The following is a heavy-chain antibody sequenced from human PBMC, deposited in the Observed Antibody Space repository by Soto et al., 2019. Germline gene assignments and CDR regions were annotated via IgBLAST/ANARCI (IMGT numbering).Heavy chain of an antibody. CDR1: LYTFTIYD. CDR2: MNPNSGNT. D-gene: IGHD6-19*01. V-gene: IGHV1-8*01. CDR3: ARGVGIEVDRHPTWFEP. J-gene: IGHJ5*02. Sequence: ASVXVSFKSYLYTFTIYDSNVLRQAAGQGLECMGWMNPNSGNTGYAQKFQGRVTMTRNTSISTAYMELSSLRSEETAVYYCARGVGIEVDRHPTWFEPWGQGTLVTLSS.